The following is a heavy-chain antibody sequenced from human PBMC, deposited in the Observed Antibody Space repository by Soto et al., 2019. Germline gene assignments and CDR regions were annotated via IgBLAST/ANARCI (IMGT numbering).Heavy chain of an antibody. J-gene: IGHJ4*02. CDR2: IYYGGDS. CDR3: AGEGGGGVDC. V-gene: IGHV4-31*03. CDR1: GGSISSRTSY. Sequence: QVQLQESGPGLVKPSQTLSLTCTVSGGSISSRTSYWSWIRQHPGKGLEWIGYIYYGGDSFYNPSLKSRFTIAIDTSENHFSLKLNSVPPAATAVYFWAGEGGGGVDCWGQGTLVTVAS. D-gene: IGHD3-16*01.